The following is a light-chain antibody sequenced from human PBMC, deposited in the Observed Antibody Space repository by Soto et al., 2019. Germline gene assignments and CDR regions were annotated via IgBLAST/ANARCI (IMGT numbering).Light chain of an antibody. J-gene: IGLJ1*01. CDR3: LLSDGGDYV. V-gene: IGLV7-43*01. CDR2: STN. CDR1: TGAVTSVYS. Sequence: QAVVTQEPALTVSPGGTVTLTCASSTGAVTSVYSPNWFQQKPGQAPRSLIYSTNYKHPWTPARFSGSLLGGKAALTVSGVQPEDEADYYCLLSDGGDYVFGTGTKLTVL.